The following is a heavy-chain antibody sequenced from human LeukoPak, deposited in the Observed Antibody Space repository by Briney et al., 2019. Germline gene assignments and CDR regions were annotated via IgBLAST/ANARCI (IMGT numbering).Heavy chain of an antibody. CDR3: AKDWPYHYDSSGYPDY. CDR2: IRYDGSNK. CDR1: GFTFSSYG. J-gene: IGHJ4*02. D-gene: IGHD3-22*01. V-gene: IGHV3-30*02. Sequence: PGGSLRLSCAASGFTFSSYGMHWVRQAPGKGLEWVAFIRYDGSNKYYADSVKGRFTISRDNSKNTLYLQMNSLRAEDTAVYYCAKDWPYHYDSSGYPDYWGQGTLVTVSS.